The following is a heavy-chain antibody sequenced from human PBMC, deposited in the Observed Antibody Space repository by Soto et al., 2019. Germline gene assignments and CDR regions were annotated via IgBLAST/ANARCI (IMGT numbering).Heavy chain of an antibody. CDR2: INPSGGST. Sequence: GASVKVSCKASGYTFTSYYMHWVRQAPGQGLEWMGIINPSGGSTSYAQKFKGRVTMTRDTSTSTVYMELSSLRSEDTAVYYCARGEAVYFYYGSGSYFPQIFDYWGQGTLVTVSS. CDR1: GYTFTSYY. V-gene: IGHV1-46*03. J-gene: IGHJ4*02. CDR3: ARGEAVYFYYGSGSYFPQIFDY. D-gene: IGHD3-10*01.